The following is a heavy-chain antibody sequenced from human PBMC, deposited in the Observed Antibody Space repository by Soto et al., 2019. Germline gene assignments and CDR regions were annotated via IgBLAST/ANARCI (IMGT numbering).Heavy chain of an antibody. CDR3: ARGNHYYDSSGYYYVGLMNWFDH. CDR1: GCSMSSSNW. V-gene: IGHV4-4*02. CDR2: IYHSGST. D-gene: IGHD3-22*01. Sequence: XETLSLTCAVSGCSMSSSNWWSWVRQPPVKGLEWIGEIYHSGSTNYNPSLKSRVTISVDKSKNQFSLKLSSVTAADTAVYYCARGNHYYDSSGYYYVGLMNWFDHWGQGTLVTVSS. J-gene: IGHJ5*02.